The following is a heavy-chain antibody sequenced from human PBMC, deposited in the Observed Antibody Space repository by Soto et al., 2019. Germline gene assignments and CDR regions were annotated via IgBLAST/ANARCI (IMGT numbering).Heavy chain of an antibody. Sequence: QVQLVQSGAEGKKPGSSVKVSCKASGGTFSSYAISWLRQAPGQGLEWMGGIIPISGTANYAQKFQGRVTITADESTSTASMELSSLRSEDTAVYCCAMHTSFFGVVINDYYGMDVWGQGTTVT. CDR1: GGTFSSYA. D-gene: IGHD3-3*01. CDR3: AMHTSFFGVVINDYYGMDV. CDR2: IIPISGTA. J-gene: IGHJ6*02. V-gene: IGHV1-69*01.